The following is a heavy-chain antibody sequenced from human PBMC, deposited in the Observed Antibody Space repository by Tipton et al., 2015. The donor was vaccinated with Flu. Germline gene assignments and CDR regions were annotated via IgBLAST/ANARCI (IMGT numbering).Heavy chain of an antibody. CDR2: VSRSGNT. CDR3: ARSSSYRKPGDY. Sequence: TLSLTCEVSGDSISTDYYWGWVRQFPGKGLEWIGSVSRSGNTDYNPSLKSRVTISVDTSKNQFSLKLTSVTAADTAVYYCARSSSYRKPGDYWGQGTLVTVSS. V-gene: IGHV4-38-2*01. J-gene: IGHJ4*02. D-gene: IGHD1-14*01. CDR1: GDSISTDYY.